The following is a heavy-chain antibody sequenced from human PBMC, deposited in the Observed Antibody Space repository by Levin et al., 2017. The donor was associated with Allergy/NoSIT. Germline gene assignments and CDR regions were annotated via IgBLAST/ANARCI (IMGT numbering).Heavy chain of an antibody. J-gene: IGHJ6*03. CDR1: GGSISSGGYS. CDR3: ARGRGYCSSTSCYPYYYYMDV. V-gene: IGHV4-30-2*01. D-gene: IGHD2-2*01. CDR2: IYHSGST. Sequence: SETLSLTCAVSGGSISSGGYSWSWIRQPPGKGLEWIGYIYHSGSTYYNPSLKSRVTISVDRSKNQFSLKLSSVTAADTAVYYCARGRGYCSSTSCYPYYYYMDVWGKGTTVTVSS.